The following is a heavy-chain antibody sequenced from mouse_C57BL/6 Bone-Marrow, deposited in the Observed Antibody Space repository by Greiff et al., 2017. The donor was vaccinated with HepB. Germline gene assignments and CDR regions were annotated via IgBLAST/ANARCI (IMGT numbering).Heavy chain of an antibody. V-gene: IGHV1-64*01. CDR3: ARPYYGSSSWFAY. CDR2: IHPNSGST. J-gene: IGHJ3*01. CDR1: GYTFTSYW. D-gene: IGHD1-1*01. Sequence: QVQLQQPGAELVKPGASVKLSCEASGYTFTSYWMHWVKQRPGQGLEWIGMIHPNSGSTNYNEKFKRKATLTVDKSSSTAYMQLSSLTSEDSAVDYCARPYYGSSSWFAYWGQGTLVTVSA.